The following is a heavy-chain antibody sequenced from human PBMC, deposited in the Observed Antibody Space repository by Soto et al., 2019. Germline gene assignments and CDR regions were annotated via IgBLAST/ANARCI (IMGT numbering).Heavy chain of an antibody. D-gene: IGHD1-26*01. Sequence: PSETLSLTCTVSGGSITSEGYYCSWILQLPGKGLEWIGYIYYIGSIFYNPFLKSRASISARSSKKQFSLKLSSGTAADTAVYSCAMSRLGEQHYDSWRRGTLVTVSS. V-gene: IGHV4-31*03. J-gene: IGHJ4*02. CDR3: AMSRLGEQHYDS. CDR2: IYYIGSI. CDR1: GGSITSEGYY.